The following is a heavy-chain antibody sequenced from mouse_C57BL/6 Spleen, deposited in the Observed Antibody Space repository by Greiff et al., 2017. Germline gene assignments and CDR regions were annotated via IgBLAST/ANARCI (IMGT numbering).Heavy chain of an antibody. CDR1: GYAFTNYL. CDR2: INPGSGGT. CDR3: ARSEGYLDY. V-gene: IGHV1-54*01. Sequence: QVQLQQSGAELVRPGTSVKVSCKASGYAFTNYLIKWVKQRPGQGLEWIGVINPGSGGTNYNEKFKGKATLTADKSSSTAYMQLSSLTSEDSAVYFCARSEGYLDYWGQGTTLTVSS. J-gene: IGHJ2*01.